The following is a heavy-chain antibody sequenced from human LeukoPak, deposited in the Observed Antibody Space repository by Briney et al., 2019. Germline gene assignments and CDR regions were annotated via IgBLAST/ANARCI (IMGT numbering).Heavy chain of an antibody. CDR1: GFIFINYD. J-gene: IGHJ3*02. V-gene: IGHV3-48*01. CDR3: ARVEQWLGAFDI. D-gene: IGHD6-19*01. CDR2: ISPSGATI. Sequence: GGSLRLSCAASGFIFINYDMNWVRQAPGKGLEWVSYISPSGATISYADSVKGRFTISRDNSKNTLYLQMNSLRTEDTAVYYCARVEQWLGAFDIWGQGTMVTVSS.